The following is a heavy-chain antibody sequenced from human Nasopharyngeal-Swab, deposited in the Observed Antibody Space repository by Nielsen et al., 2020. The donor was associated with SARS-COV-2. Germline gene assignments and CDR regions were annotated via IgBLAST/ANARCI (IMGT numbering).Heavy chain of an antibody. CDR3: ARDPRPYSSSWYYFDY. V-gene: IGHV3-30*04. J-gene: IGHJ4*02. CDR1: GFTFSSYA. D-gene: IGHD6-13*01. Sequence: GESLKISCAASGFTFSSYAMHWVRQAPGKGLEWVAVISYDGSNKYYADSVKGRFTISGDNSKNTLYLQMNSLRAEDTAVYYCARDPRPYSSSWYYFDYWGQGTLVTVSS. CDR2: ISYDGSNK.